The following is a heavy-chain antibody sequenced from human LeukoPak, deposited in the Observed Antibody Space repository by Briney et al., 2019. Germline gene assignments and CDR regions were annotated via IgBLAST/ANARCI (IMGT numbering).Heavy chain of an antibody. D-gene: IGHD1-26*01. J-gene: IGHJ5*02. Sequence: ASVKVSCKSSGYTFTGYYMHWVRQAPGQGLEWMGWINPNSGGTNYAQKFQGRVTMTRDTSISTAYMELSRLRSDDTAVYYCARAGSGSYVFDPWGQGTLVTVSS. V-gene: IGHV1-2*02. CDR2: INPNSGGT. CDR3: ARAGSGSYVFDP. CDR1: GYTFTGYY.